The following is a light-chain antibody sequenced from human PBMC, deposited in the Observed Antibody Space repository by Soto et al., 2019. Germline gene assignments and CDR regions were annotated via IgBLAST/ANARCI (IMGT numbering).Light chain of an antibody. CDR3: QQYYAYPPWT. V-gene: IGKV1-5*03. CDR1: QRITTS. Sequence: DIQMTQSPSTLSASVGDRVTITCRASQRITTSLAWYQQKPGRAPRLLIYKASTLESGVPSRFSASGSGTEFTLTISSLQPDDFVSYYCQQYYAYPPWTFGQGTKVEIK. CDR2: KAS. J-gene: IGKJ1*01.